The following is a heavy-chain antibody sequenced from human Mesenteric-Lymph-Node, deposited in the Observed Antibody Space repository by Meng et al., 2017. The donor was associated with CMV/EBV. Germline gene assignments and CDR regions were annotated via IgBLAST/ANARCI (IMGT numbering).Heavy chain of an antibody. J-gene: IGHJ4*02. Sequence: GESLKISCAASGFTFSGYSMNWVRQAPGKGLEWVSFIYGATTTYYADSVKGRFTISKDNSKNTVYLQMNSLRAEDSALYYCARVLGVAAPSDYWGQGTLVTVSS. CDR2: IYGATTT. CDR1: GFTFSGYS. D-gene: IGHD6-19*01. CDR3: ARVLGVAAPSDY. V-gene: IGHV3-53*01.